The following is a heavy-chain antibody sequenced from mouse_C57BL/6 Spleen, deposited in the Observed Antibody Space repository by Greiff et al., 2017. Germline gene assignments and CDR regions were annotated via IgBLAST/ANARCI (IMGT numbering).Heavy chain of an antibody. CDR3: ARSPTGTYYAMDY. D-gene: IGHD4-1*02. J-gene: IGHJ4*01. CDR1: GYTFTSYW. Sequence: VQLQQPGAELVKPGASVKLSCKASGYTFTSYWMHWVQQRPGRGLEWIGRIDPNSGGTKYNEKFKSKATLTVDEPSSTAYMHLSSLTSEDSAVYYCARSPTGTYYAMDYWGQGTSVTVSS. V-gene: IGHV1-72*01. CDR2: IDPNSGGT.